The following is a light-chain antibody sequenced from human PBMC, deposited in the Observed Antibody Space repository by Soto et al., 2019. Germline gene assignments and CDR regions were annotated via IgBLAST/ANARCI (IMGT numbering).Light chain of an antibody. V-gene: IGKV3-20*01. J-gene: IGKJ3*01. CDR2: GPS. CDR3: QQYSSSPPEFT. CDR1: QSVSSNY. Sequence: EIVLTQSPGTLSVSPGEIVTLSCRASQSVSSNYLAWYQQRPGQAPRLLIFGPSYRATGIPDRFSGSGSGTDFTLTISRLEPEDFAVYYCQQYSSSPPEFTFGPGTKVDSK.